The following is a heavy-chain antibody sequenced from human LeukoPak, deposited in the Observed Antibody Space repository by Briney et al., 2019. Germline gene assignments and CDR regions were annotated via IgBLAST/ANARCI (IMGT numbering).Heavy chain of an antibody. V-gene: IGHV3-21*01. CDR1: GFTFSSYS. D-gene: IGHD1-26*01. CDR3: ARDGAMGAFFDY. Sequence: PGGSLRLSCAASGFTFSSYSMNWVRQAPGKGLEWVSSISSSSSYIYYADSVKGRFTISRDNAKNSLYLQMNSLRAEDTAVYYCARDGAMGAFFDYWGQGTLVTVSS. J-gene: IGHJ4*02. CDR2: ISSSSSYI.